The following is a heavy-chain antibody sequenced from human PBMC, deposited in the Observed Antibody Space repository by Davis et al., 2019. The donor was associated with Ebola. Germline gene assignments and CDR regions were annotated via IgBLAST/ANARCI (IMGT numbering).Heavy chain of an antibody. CDR2: INPNDGGT. J-gene: IGHJ4*02. CDR3: ARDHGGGTRDNYFDY. Sequence: ASVKVSCKASGYTFVSYDINWLRQAPGQGLEWMGWINPNDGGTSYAQKFQGRVTMTRDTSISTAYMELSSLRSDDTARYYCARDHGGGTRDNYFDYWGQGTLGTVSS. D-gene: IGHD3-16*01. CDR1: GYTFVSYD. V-gene: IGHV1-2*02.